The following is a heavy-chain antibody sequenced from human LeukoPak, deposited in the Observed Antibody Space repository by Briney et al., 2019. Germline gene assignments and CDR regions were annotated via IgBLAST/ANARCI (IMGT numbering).Heavy chain of an antibody. V-gene: IGHV1-8*01. Sequence: GASVKVSCKASGYTFTSYDINWVRQATGQGLEWMGWMNPNSGNTGYAQKFQGRVTMTRNTSISTAYMELSSLRSEDTAVYYCARGVGYYYDSSGYPGGPWGQGTLVTVSS. D-gene: IGHD3-22*01. CDR1: GYTFTSYD. J-gene: IGHJ5*02. CDR2: MNPNSGNT. CDR3: ARGVGYYYDSSGYPGGP.